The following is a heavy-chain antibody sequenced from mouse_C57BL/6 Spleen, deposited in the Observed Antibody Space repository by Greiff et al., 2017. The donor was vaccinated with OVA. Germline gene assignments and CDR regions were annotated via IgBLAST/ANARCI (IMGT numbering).Heavy chain of an antibody. CDR3: ARGGPYYYGSSSWYFDV. J-gene: IGHJ1*03. CDR2: INPNNGGT. Sequence: VQLQQSGPELVKPGASVKIPCKASGYTFTDYNMDWVKQSHGKSLEWIGDINPNNGGTIYNQKFKGKATLTVDKSSSTAYMELRSLTSEDTAVYYCARGGPYYYGSSSWYFDVWGTGTTVTVSS. CDR1: GYTFTDYN. D-gene: IGHD1-1*01. V-gene: IGHV1-18*01.